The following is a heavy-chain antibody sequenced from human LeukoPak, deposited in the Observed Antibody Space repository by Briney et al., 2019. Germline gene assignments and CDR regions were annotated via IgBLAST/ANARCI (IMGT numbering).Heavy chain of an antibody. Sequence: GGSLRLSCAASGFTFSSYGMHWVRQAPGEGLEWVAFIRYDGSNKYYADSVKGRFTISRDNSKNTLYLQMNSLGAEDTAVYYCAKDLMPPKSSSSLAAFPIDYWGQGTLVTVSS. CDR3: AKDLMPPKSSSSLAAFPIDY. D-gene: IGHD6-6*01. CDR2: IRYDGSNK. V-gene: IGHV3-30*02. CDR1: GFTFSSYG. J-gene: IGHJ4*02.